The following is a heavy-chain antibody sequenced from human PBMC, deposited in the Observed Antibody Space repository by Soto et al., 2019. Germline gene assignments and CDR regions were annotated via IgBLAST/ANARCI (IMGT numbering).Heavy chain of an antibody. Sequence: PGGSLRHSYNASEFYFANYAMAWVRQPQGKGLEWVSSVTGSGDTSYYADSVKGRFTISRDNSKWTLYLQMNSLRVDDTAIYYCVEPGAYWTRWGQGTPVTVSS. CDR1: EFYFANYA. J-gene: IGHJ4*02. D-gene: IGHD1-1*01. CDR2: VTGSGDTS. V-gene: IGHV3-23*01. CDR3: VEPGAYWTR.